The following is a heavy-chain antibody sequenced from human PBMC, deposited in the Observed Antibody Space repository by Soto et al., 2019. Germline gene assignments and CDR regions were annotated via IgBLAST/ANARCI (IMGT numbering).Heavy chain of an antibody. Sequence: SETLSLTCAVYGGSFSGYYWSWIRQPPGKGLEWIGEINHSGSTNYNPSLKSRVTISVDTSKNQFSLKLSSVTAADTAVYYCARGIEQQLVNAYFQHWGQGTLVTVSS. CDR3: ARGIEQQLVNAYFQH. J-gene: IGHJ1*01. CDR2: INHSGST. D-gene: IGHD6-13*01. CDR1: GGSFSGYY. V-gene: IGHV4-34*01.